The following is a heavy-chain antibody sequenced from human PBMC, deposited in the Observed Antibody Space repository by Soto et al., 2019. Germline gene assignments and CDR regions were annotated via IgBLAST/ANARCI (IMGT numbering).Heavy chain of an antibody. J-gene: IGHJ4*02. CDR3: MRRHSLFSGCLPNHYFDY. CDR2: IDPSDSDT. D-gene: IGHD6-25*01. CDR1: GYNFANNW. Sequence: ESLKISCRGSGYNFANNWIAWVRQMPGEGLEWMGIIDPSDSDTKYSPSFQGQVTISADKSISTAYLQWSSLKASDSALYYCMRRHSLFSGCLPNHYFDYWGQGTQVTVS. V-gene: IGHV5-51*01.